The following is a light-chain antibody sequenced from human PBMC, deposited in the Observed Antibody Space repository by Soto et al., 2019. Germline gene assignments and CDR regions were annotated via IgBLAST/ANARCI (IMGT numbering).Light chain of an antibody. Sequence: QSVLTQPASVSGSPGQTITISCTGTSSDVGGYNYVYWYQQHPGKAPKLLIYDVSNRPSGVSNRFSGSKSGNSASLTISGLEAEDEADYYCSSNTSSGTLVFGGGTKLTVL. CDR3: SSNTSSGTLV. CDR2: DVS. V-gene: IGLV2-14*01. J-gene: IGLJ2*01. CDR1: SSDVGGYNY.